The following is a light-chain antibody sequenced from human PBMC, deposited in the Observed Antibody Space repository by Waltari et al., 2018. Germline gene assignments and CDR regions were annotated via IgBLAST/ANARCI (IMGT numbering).Light chain of an antibody. CDR1: ESLLFSNGKTY. CDR2: EVS. CDR3: QQSYKAPYT. V-gene: IGKV2-29*02. J-gene: IGKJ2*01. Sequence: DIVMTQTPISLSVTPGQPASISCKSSESLLFSNGKTYMYWFLQRPGQSPQLLIYEVSSRLSGVPDRFSGSGSGTDFTLTISSLQLEDLATYYCQQSYKAPYTFGQGTNVEIK.